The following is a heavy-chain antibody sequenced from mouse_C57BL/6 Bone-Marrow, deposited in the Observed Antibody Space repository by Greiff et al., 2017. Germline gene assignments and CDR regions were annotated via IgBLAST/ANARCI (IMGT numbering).Heavy chain of an antibody. CDR1: GFSLTSYD. J-gene: IGHJ1*03. Sequence: VMLVESGPGLVQPSQSLSITCTVSGFSLTSYDVHWVRQSPGKGLEWLGVIWSGGSTDSNAAFISRLSIRKDNSKSQFFFKMNSLQADDTAIYYFAKHLLWLRQGDWYFDVGGTGTTVTGSS. CDR3: AKHLLWLRQGDWYFDV. V-gene: IGHV2-2*01. D-gene: IGHD2-2*01. CDR2: IWSGGST.